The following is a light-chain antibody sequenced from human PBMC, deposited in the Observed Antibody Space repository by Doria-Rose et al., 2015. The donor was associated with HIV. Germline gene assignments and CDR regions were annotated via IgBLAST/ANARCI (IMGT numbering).Light chain of an antibody. Sequence: TQSPGTLSLSPGERATLSCRASQSFSSTYLAWYQQKPGQAPCLLIYDGSTRATGIPDRFSASGSGTDFTLTINRLEPEDFAPYYCHQYGTSWTFGQGTKVEI. V-gene: IGKV3-20*01. CDR1: QSFSSTY. CDR2: DGS. J-gene: IGKJ1*01. CDR3: HQYGTSWT.